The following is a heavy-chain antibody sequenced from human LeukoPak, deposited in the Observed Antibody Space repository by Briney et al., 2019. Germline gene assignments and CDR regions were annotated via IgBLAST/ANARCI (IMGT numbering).Heavy chain of an antibody. CDR2: INPKSGGT. CDR1: GYTFTGYY. CDR3: AMIATYASGFFDY. J-gene: IGHJ4*02. Sequence: ASVKVSCKVSGYTFTGYYIHWVRRAPGQGLEWMGWINPKSGGTSFAQSFQGRVTMTRDTSISTAFMDLSRLRSDDTAVYYCAMIATYASGFFDYWGQGTLVTVSS. V-gene: IGHV1-2*02. D-gene: IGHD3-10*01.